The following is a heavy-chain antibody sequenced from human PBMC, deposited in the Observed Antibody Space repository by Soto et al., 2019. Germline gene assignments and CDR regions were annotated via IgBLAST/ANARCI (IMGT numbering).Heavy chain of an antibody. D-gene: IGHD3-16*01. J-gene: IGHJ1*01. V-gene: IGHV1-3*01. CDR2: INAGNGNT. Sequence: ASVKVSCKASGYTFTSYAMHWVRQAPGQRLEWMGWINAGNGNTKYSQKFQGRVTITRDTSASTAYMELSSLRSEDTAVYYCARVELMNAEYFQEWGQGTRVTVSS. CDR3: ARVELMNAEYFQE. CDR1: GYTFTSYA.